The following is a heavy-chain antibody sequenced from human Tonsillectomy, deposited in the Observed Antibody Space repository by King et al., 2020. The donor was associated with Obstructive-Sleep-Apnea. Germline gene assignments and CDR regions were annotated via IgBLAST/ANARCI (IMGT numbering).Heavy chain of an antibody. D-gene: IGHD3-16*02. CDR3: AGVGYDDVWGSYHSDY. CDR2: IRQDGREK. V-gene: IGHV3-7*03. CDR1: GFTFSSFW. J-gene: IGHJ4*02. Sequence: VQLVESGGGLVQPGGSLRLSCAASGFTFSSFWMNWVRQAPGKGREWVANIRQDGREKYYVDSVKGGFTSSRDNAKNALFLQMNSLRAEDTAVYYCAGVGYDDVWGSYHSDYWGQGTLVTVSS.